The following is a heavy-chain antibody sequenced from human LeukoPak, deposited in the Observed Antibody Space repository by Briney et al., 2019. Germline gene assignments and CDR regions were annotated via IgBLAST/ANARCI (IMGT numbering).Heavy chain of an antibody. J-gene: IGHJ4*02. Sequence: GGSLRLSCAASGFTFSDYYMSWIRQAPGKGLEWVSYISSSSSYTNYADSVKGRFTISRDNAKNSLYLQMNSLRAEDTAVYYCARLRKQLWYNDYWGQGTLVTVSS. CDR2: ISSSSSYT. V-gene: IGHV3-11*06. CDR1: GFTFSDYY. D-gene: IGHD5-18*01. CDR3: ARLRKQLWYNDY.